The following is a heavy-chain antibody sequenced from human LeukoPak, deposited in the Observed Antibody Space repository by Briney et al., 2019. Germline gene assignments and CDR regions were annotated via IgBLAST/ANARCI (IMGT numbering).Heavy chain of an antibody. V-gene: IGHV4-39*07. CDR1: GGSISSSSYY. Sequence: PSETLSLTCTVSGGSISSSSYYWGWIRQPPGKGLEWIGSIYYSGSTYYNPSLKSRVTISVDTSKNQFSLKLSSVTAADTAVYYCARWGDPSSHIVTDWFDPWGQGTLVTVSS. CDR2: IYYSGST. D-gene: IGHD3-16*01. CDR3: ARWGDPSSHIVTDWFDP. J-gene: IGHJ5*02.